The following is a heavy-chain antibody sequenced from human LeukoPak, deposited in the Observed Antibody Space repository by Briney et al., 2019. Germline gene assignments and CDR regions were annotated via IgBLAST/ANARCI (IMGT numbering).Heavy chain of an antibody. V-gene: IGHV3-9*01. CDR2: ICLNIGSI. CDR3: AKDTKDYYLCAFDI. D-gene: IGHD2/OR15-2a*01. J-gene: IGHJ3*02. CDR1: GYTFVDYV. Sequence: PGGSLRDSCAASGYTFVDYVMHSVRQGPGKGLEWVSGICLNIGSIGYAESVKARFTISRNNAKNSLYLQMNSLRAEDTALYYCAKDTKDYYLCAFDICGQGTMVTVSS.